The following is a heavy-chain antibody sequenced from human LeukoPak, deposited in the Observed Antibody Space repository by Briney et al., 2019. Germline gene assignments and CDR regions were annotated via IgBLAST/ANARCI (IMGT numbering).Heavy chain of an antibody. CDR2: ISSNSNI. V-gene: IGHV3-21*01. CDR1: GFTFSSYS. J-gene: IGHJ4*02. Sequence: GGSLRLSCAASGFTFSSYSMNWVRQAPGKGLEWVSSISSNSNIYYADSVKGRFTISRDNAKNSLYLQMNSLRAEDTAVYYCAKPQRPYSSSWHDYWGQGTLVTVSS. CDR3: AKPQRPYSSSWHDY. D-gene: IGHD6-13*01.